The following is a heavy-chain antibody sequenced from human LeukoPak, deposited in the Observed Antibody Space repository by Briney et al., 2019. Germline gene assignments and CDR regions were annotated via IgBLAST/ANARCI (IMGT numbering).Heavy chain of an antibody. CDR3: SQGVVAAPFYYYMDV. CDR1: GYTFTGHY. CDR2: SNPSSGGT. D-gene: IGHD2-15*01. Sequence: ASVKVSCKPSGYTFTGHYIHWVRQAPGQGLEWRVWSNPSSGGTNYPQNFQGMVTRTRHTSLSTAHTEVSWLRSEYPAVQYMSQGVVAAPFYYYMDVWGKGPTVPVSS. J-gene: IGHJ6*03. V-gene: IGHV1-2*02.